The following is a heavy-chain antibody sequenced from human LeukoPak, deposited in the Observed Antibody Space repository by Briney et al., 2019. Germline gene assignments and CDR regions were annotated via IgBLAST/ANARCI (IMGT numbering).Heavy chain of an antibody. J-gene: IGHJ6*04. CDR2: ISSSSSYI. CDR1: GFTFSSYS. CDR3: AREPDGDYSIYYGMGV. Sequence: PGGSLRLSCAASGFTFSSYSMNWVRQAPGKGLEWVSSISSSSSYIYYADSVKGRFTISRDNAKNSLYLQMNSLRAEDTAVYYCAREPDGDYSIYYGMGVWGKGTTVTVSS. D-gene: IGHD4-17*01. V-gene: IGHV3-21*01.